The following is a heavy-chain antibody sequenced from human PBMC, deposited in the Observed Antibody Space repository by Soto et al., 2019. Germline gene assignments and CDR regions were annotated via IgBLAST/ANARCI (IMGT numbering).Heavy chain of an antibody. V-gene: IGHV1-69*12. J-gene: IGHJ5*02. CDR2: IIPIFGTA. CDR3: ARVEGGQWELSNWFDP. CDR1: GGTFSSYA. D-gene: IGHD1-26*01. Sequence: QVQLVQSGAEVKKPGSSVKVSCKASGGTFSSYAISWVRQAPGQGLEWMGGIIPIFGTANYAQKFQGRVTIAEDASTSPAYMELSSLRSEDTAVYYCARVEGGQWELSNWFDPWGQGTLVTVSS.